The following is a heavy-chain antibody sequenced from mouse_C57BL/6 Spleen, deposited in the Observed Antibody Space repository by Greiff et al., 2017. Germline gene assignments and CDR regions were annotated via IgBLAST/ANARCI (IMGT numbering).Heavy chain of an antibody. J-gene: IGHJ4*01. CDR2: INPSNGGT. CDR3: ARYSSGYGAMDY. Sequence: VQLQQPGTELVKPGASVKLSCKASGYTFTSYWMHWVKQRPGQGLEWIGNINPSNGGTNYNEKFNSKATLTVDKSSSTAYMQLSSLTSEDSAVYYCARYSSGYGAMDYWGQGTSVTVSS. CDR1: GYTFTSYW. V-gene: IGHV1-53*01. D-gene: IGHD3-2*02.